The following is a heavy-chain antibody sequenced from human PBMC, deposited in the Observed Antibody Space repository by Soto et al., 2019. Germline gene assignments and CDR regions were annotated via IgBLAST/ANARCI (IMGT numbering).Heavy chain of an antibody. Sequence: QITLNESGPTLGKHKQILTLTCTFPEFSLNTIGVGVGVGWIRQPPGKALEWLALIYWDDDKLYRPSLKTRVTITKDNSKNQGVRTKANVDPEDTATYYCARWGISRLDYWGQGTLVTVSS. D-gene: IGHD3-16*02. CDR1: EFSLNTIGVGVG. CDR3: ARWGISRLDY. J-gene: IGHJ4*02. CDR2: IYWDDDK. V-gene: IGHV2-5*02.